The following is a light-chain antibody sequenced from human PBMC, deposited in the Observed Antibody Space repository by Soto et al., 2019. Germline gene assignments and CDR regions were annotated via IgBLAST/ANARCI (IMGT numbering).Light chain of an antibody. CDR3: QQYNSYPLT. CDR2: KAS. J-gene: IGKJ3*01. V-gene: IGKV1-5*03. Sequence: DIQMTQSPSTLSASVGDRVTITCRASQSISSWLAWYQQKPGKPPKLLIYKASSLESGVPSRFSGSGSGTEFTLTISSLQPDDFATYYCQQYNSYPLTFGPGNKVYIK. CDR1: QSISSW.